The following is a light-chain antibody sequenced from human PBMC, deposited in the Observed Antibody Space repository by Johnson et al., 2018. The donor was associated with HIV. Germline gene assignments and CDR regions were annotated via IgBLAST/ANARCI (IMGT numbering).Light chain of an antibody. V-gene: IGLV1-51*02. CDR3: GTWDNTLSGGGV. Sequence: QSVLTQPPSVSAAPGQKVTISCSGSSSNIGNNYVSWYQQLPGTAPKLLIYGNDKRPSGIPERFSGSNSGTSATLAITGLQPGDEADYYCGTWDNTLSGGGVFGTGTKVTVL. J-gene: IGLJ1*01. CDR1: SSNIGNNY. CDR2: GND.